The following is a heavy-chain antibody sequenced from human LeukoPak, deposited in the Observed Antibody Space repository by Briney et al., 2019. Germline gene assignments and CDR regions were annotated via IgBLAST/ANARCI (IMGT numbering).Heavy chain of an antibody. J-gene: IGHJ4*02. CDR3: AKVWSSSVGAY. V-gene: IGHV3-23*01. CDR1: GFTFSSYA. Sequence: GGSLRLSCAASGFTFSSYAMSWVRQAPGKGLEWVSAISGSGGSTYYADSVKGRFTISRDNSKNTLYLQMNSLGAEDTAVYYCAKVWSSSVGAYWGQGTLVTVSS. D-gene: IGHD6-13*01. CDR2: ISGSGGST.